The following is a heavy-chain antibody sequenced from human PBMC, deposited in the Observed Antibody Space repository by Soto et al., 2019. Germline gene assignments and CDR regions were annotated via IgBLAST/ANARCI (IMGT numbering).Heavy chain of an antibody. J-gene: IGHJ6*02. D-gene: IGHD3-3*01. CDR1: GFTFSSYG. Sequence: GGSLRLSCAVSGFTFSSYGMHWVRQAPGKGLEWVAVISYDGSTKYYTDSVKGRFIISRDNSKSTLYLQMNSLRGEDTAVYYCAKNLDLLAWFSPPYYYYDMDVWGQGTTVTVSS. V-gene: IGHV3-30*18. CDR3: AKNLDLLAWFSPPYYYYDMDV. CDR2: ISYDGSTK.